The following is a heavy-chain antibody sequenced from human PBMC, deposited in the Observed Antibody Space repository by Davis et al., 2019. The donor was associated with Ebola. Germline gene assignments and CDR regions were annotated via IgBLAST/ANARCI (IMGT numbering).Heavy chain of an antibody. D-gene: IGHD6-13*01. Sequence: GESLKISCAASGFTFSGSAMHWVRQASGKGLEWVGRIRSKANSYATAYAASVKGRFTISRDDSKNTAYLQMNSLKTEDTAVYYCSIAAAGTNDYWGQGTLVTASS. CDR1: GFTFSGSA. CDR2: IRSKANSYAT. CDR3: SIAAAGTNDY. V-gene: IGHV3-73*01. J-gene: IGHJ4*02.